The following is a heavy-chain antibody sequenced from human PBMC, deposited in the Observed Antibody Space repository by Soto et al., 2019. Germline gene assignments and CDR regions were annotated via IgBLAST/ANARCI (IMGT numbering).Heavy chain of an antibody. D-gene: IGHD3-10*01. J-gene: IGHJ4*02. Sequence: QVQLQQCGAGLLKPSETLSLTCAVYGGSFSGYYWSWIRQPPGKGLEWIGEINHSGSTNYNPSLKSRVTISVDTSKNQFSLKLSSVTAADTAVYYSACYYYGSGSPYWCQGTLVTVSS. CDR2: INHSGST. V-gene: IGHV4-34*01. CDR3: ACYYYGSGSPY. CDR1: GGSFSGYY.